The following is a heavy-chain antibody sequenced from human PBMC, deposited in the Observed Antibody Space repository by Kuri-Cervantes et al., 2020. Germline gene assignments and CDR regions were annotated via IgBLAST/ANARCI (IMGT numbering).Heavy chain of an antibody. D-gene: IGHD3-10*01. J-gene: IGHJ5*02. V-gene: IGHV1-24*01. CDR1: GYSLTDLS. CDR2: FDPEDGGT. Sequence: ASVNVPCKASGYSLTDLSMHWVRQAPGKGLEWMGEFDPEDGGTTYAQKFQGRVTMTEDTSTDTAYMELSSLRSEDTAVYYCARDYDLHGSGSDYSRNWLDLWGHATLVTVSS. CDR3: ARDYDLHGSGSDYSRNWLDL.